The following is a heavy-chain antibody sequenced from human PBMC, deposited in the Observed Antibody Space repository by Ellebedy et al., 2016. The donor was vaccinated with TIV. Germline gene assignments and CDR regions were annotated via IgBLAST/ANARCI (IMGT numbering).Heavy chain of an antibody. CDR1: GFTFSSYA. Sequence: GGSLRLXXAASGFTFSSYAMSWVRQAPGKGLEWVSAISGSGGSTYYADSVKGRFTISRDNSKNTLYLQMNSLRAEDTAVYYCARDLGGSGSQNYYYYYGMDVWGQGTTVTVSS. V-gene: IGHV3-23*01. J-gene: IGHJ6*02. CDR2: ISGSGGST. CDR3: ARDLGGSGSQNYYYYYGMDV. D-gene: IGHD3-10*01.